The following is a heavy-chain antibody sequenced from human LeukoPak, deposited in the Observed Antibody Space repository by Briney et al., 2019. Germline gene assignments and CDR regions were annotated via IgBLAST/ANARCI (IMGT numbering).Heavy chain of an antibody. CDR1: AYTFTGYY. Sequence: ASVKVSCKASAYTFTGYYMHWVRQAPGQGLEWMGWIYPSSGGTNYAQMFQGRVTMTRDTSISTAYMELSRLRSDDTAVYYCARSEQSPYYMDVWGKGTTVTVSS. J-gene: IGHJ6*03. CDR3: ARSEQSPYYMDV. CDR2: IYPSSGGT. V-gene: IGHV1-2*02. D-gene: IGHD6-19*01.